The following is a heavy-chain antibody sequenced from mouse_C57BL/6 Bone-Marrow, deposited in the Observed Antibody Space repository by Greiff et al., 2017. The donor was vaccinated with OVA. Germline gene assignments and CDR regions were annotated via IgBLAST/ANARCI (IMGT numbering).Heavy chain of an antibody. CDR1: GYTFTSYW. J-gene: IGHJ2*01. CDR3: ARRDYSYYFDY. Sequence: QVQLKQPGAELVKPGASVKMSCKASGYTFTSYWITWVKQRPGQGLEWIGDIYPGSGSTNYNEKFKSKATLTVVTSSSTAYMQLSSLTSEDSAVYYCARRDYSYYFDYWGQGTTLTVSS. V-gene: IGHV1-55*01. CDR2: IYPGSGST. D-gene: IGHD2-13*01.